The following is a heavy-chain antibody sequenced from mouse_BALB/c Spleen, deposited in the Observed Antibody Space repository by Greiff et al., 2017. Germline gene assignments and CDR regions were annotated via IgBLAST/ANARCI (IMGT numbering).Heavy chain of an antibody. J-gene: IGHJ4*01. Sequence: EVQLMESGPGLVKPSQSLSLTCSVTGYSITSGYYWYWIRQFPGNKLEWMGYISYDGSTNYNPSLKNQISITRDTSKNSFFLKLKSVTTEDTATYDCARDSLYYYCSSYGENAMDYWGQGTSVTVSS. V-gene: IGHV3-6*02. CDR3: ARDSLYYYCSSYGENAMDY. CDR2: ISYDGST. CDR1: GYSITSGYY. D-gene: IGHD1-1*01.